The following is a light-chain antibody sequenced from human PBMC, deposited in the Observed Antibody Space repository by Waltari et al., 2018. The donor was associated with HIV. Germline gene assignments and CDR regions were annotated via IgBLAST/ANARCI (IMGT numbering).Light chain of an antibody. CDR3: QQSGT. J-gene: IGKJ2*01. CDR1: RSLNSRH. CDR2: GAS. Sequence: EIVLTQSPVTLSLSPGERATLSCRASRSLNSRHLAWYQPKPGQTPRLLIYGASSRATGIPDRFNGSGSGTDFTLTIIRLEPDDFAMYYCQQSGTFGQGTRLEIK. V-gene: IGKV3-20*01.